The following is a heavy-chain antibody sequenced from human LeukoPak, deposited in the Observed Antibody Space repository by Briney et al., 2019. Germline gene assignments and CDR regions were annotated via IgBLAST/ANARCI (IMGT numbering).Heavy chain of an antibody. CDR2: INPNSGGT. Sequence: ASVKVSCKTSGYTFTGYYVHWVRQAPGQGLEWMGWINPNSGGTNYAQKFQGRVTMTRATSITTAYMELSRLRSDDTAVYYCARGGPTYYDFWSGQNWFDPWGQGTLVTVSS. CDR3: ARGGPTYYDFWSGQNWFDP. V-gene: IGHV1-2*02. D-gene: IGHD3-3*01. J-gene: IGHJ5*02. CDR1: GYTFTGYY.